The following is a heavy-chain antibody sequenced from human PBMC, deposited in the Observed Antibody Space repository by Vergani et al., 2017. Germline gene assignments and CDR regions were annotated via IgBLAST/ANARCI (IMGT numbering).Heavy chain of an antibody. CDR2: INHSGTI. CDR1: GGSFSGYY. D-gene: IGHD1-26*01. Sequence: QVQLQQWGAGLLKPSETLTLTCAVYGGSFSGYYWSWIRLAPGKGLEWIGEINHSGTINYNPTLKSPFNVSIDTSRDHFSLKLRSVSAADTAVYFCARRXERWETLLRDDFDVWGQGTFVTVSP. J-gene: IGHJ3*01. CDR3: ARRXERWETLLRDDFDV. V-gene: IGHV4-34*01.